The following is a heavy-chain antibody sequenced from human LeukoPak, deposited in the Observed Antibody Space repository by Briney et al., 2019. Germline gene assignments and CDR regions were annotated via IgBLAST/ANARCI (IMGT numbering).Heavy chain of an antibody. V-gene: IGHV4-34*01. D-gene: IGHD3-10*01. Sequence: SETLSLTCAVYGGSFSGYYWSWIRQPPGKGLGWIGEINHSGSTNYNPSLKSRVTISVDTSKNQSSLKLSSVTAADTAVYYCARDRGLWFGESPLFDWGQGTLVTVSS. CDR1: GGSFSGYY. J-gene: IGHJ4*02. CDR2: INHSGST. CDR3: ARDRGLWFGESPLFD.